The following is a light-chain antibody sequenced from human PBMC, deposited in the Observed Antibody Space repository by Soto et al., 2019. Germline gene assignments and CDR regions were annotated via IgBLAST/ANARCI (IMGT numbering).Light chain of an antibody. J-gene: IGLJ1*01. CDR2: EVS. Sequence: QSALTQPASVSGSPGQSITISCTGTSSDVGAYTSVSWYQQHPGKAPKLMIYEVSNRPSGVSNRFSGSKSANTASLTISGLQAEDEAHYSCTSYTSDNRSYVFGTGTKLTVL. V-gene: IGLV2-14*01. CDR3: TSYTSDNRSYV. CDR1: SSDVGAYTS.